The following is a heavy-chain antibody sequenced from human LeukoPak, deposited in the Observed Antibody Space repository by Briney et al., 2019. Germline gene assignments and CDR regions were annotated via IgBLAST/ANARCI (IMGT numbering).Heavy chain of an antibody. CDR3: ARQVDGSGPQYYFDY. J-gene: IGHJ4*02. V-gene: IGHV4-4*07. CDR1: GGSISSYY. CDR2: IYTSGST. D-gene: IGHD6-19*01. Sequence: SETLSLTCTVSGGSISSYYWSWIRQPAGKGLEWLGRIYTSGSTNYNPSLKSRVTMSVDTSKNQFSLKLSSVTAAGTAVYYCARQVDGSGPQYYFDYWGQGTLVTVSS.